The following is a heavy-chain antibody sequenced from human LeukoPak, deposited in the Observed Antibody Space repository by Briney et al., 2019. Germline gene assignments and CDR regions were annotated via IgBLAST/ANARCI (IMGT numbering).Heavy chain of an antibody. J-gene: IGHJ4*02. CDR1: GGTFSSYA. CDR3: ARDWGDYYDSSGYYSLQLGY. Sequence: SVKVSCKASGGTFSSYAISWVRQAPGQGLEWMGGIIPIFGTANYAQKFQGRATITADESTSTAYMELSSLRSEDTAVYYCARDWGDYYDSSGYYSLQLGYWGQGTLVTVSS. V-gene: IGHV1-69*13. CDR2: IIPIFGTA. D-gene: IGHD3-22*01.